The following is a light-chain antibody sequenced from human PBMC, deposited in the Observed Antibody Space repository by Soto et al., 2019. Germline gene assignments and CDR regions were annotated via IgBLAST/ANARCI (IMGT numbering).Light chain of an antibody. CDR1: STDVGGYNF. CDR3: TSYRGNNNLIL. V-gene: IGLV2-8*01. Sequence: QSVLTQPPSASGSPGQSVTISCTGTSTDVGGYNFVSWYQQHPGKSPKLMLYDVNKRPSGVPDRFSGSKSGNRASLTVSGLQAEDEADYYCTSYRGNNNLILFGGGTKLTVL. CDR2: DVN. J-gene: IGLJ3*02.